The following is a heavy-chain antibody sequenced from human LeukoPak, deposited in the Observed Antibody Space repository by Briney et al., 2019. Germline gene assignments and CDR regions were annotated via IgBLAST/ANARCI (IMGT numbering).Heavy chain of an antibody. J-gene: IGHJ5*02. CDR1: GGSISSYY. Sequence: PSETLSLTCTVSGGSISSYYWSWIRQPPGKGLEWIGYIYYSGSTNYNPSLKSRVTISVDTSKNQFSLKLSSVTAADTAVYYCARADFGRRYYYGSGTDRREFDPWGQGTLVTVSS. CDR3: ARADFGRRYYYGSGTDRREFDP. CDR2: IYYSGST. D-gene: IGHD3-10*01. V-gene: IGHV4-59*01.